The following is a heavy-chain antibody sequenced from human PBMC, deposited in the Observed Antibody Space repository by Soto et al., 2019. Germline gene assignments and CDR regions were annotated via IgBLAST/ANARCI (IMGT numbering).Heavy chain of an antibody. CDR1: GGTFSSYA. Sequence: QVQLVQSGAEVKKPGSSVKVSCKASGGTFSSYAISWLRQAPGQGLEWMGGIIPIFGTANYAQKFQGRVTITADESTSTAYMELSSRRSEDTAVYYCGAVEAPYYYYGMDVGGQGTTVTVSS. J-gene: IGHJ6*02. CDR2: IIPIFGTA. D-gene: IGHD6-19*01. V-gene: IGHV1-69*12. CDR3: GAVEAPYYYYGMDV.